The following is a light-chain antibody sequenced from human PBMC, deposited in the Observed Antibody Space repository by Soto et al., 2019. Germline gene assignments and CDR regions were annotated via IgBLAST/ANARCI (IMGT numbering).Light chain of an antibody. V-gene: IGKV3-15*01. CDR3: HQYYNWPPYT. CDR2: GAS. J-gene: IGKJ2*01. CDR1: QSVSSN. Sequence: EVVLTQSPATLSLSPGDRATLSCRASQSVSSNLAWYQQKPGQSPRLLIYGASTRATGVPPRFSGSRSGTEFTLTISAVQSEDFAVYYCHQYYNWPPYTFGQGTKLDFK.